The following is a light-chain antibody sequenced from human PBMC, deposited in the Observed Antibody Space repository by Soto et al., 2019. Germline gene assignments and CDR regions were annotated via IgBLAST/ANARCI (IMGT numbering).Light chain of an antibody. CDR3: QQYGDSPT. CDR2: KSA. V-gene: IGKV3-20*01. CDR1: HSISGNY. Sequence: IVMTHSPATLSVSPGSRSTLYFRSSHSISGNYLAWYQQKPCQSPRPLIHKSANRAPGIPDRFSGSGSGTDFTLTISRLEPEDFAVFYCQQYGDSPTFGQGTKVDIK. J-gene: IGKJ1*01.